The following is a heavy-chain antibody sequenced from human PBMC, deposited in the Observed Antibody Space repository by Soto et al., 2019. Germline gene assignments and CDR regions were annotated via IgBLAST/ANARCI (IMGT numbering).Heavy chain of an antibody. CDR2: IYYSGST. V-gene: IGHV4-59*08. CDR1: GGSISTYY. D-gene: IGHD5-18*01. J-gene: IGHJ4*02. Sequence: QVQLQESGPRLVKPSETLSLTCTDSGGSISTYYWSWIRQPPGKGLVWIGYIYYSGSTNYNPSLKRRVTSPVETSKNPFAPRLSSVTPADTAVYCWARRYGSCVDYWDQGTLVTVSS. CDR3: ARRYGSCVDY.